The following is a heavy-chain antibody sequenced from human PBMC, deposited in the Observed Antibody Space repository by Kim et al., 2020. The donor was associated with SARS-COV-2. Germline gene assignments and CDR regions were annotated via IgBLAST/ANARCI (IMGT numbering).Heavy chain of an antibody. Sequence: ASVKVSCKASGYTFTSYAMHWVRQAPGQRLEWMGWINAGNGNTKYSQKFQGRVTITRDTSASTAYMDLSSLRSEDTAVYYCARDSYYDIFRYYYYYMDVWGKGTTVTVS. J-gene: IGHJ6*03. CDR3: ARDSYYDIFRYYYYYMDV. CDR1: GYTFTSYA. CDR2: INAGNGNT. D-gene: IGHD3-9*01. V-gene: IGHV1-3*01.